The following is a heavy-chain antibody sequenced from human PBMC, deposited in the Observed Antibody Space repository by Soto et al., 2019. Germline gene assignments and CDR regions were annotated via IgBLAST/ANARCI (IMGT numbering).Heavy chain of an antibody. CDR1: GGSISSGGYY. V-gene: IGHV4-31*02. Sequence: PSETLSLTCTVSGGSISSGGYYWSWIRQHPGKGLEWIGYIYYSGSTYYNPSLKSRVTISVDTSKNQFSLKLSSVTAADTAVYYCARSNRVVVAATLPEVYNWFDPWGQGTPVTVSS. CDR2: IYYSGST. J-gene: IGHJ5*02. CDR3: ARSNRVVVAATLPEVYNWFDP. D-gene: IGHD2-15*01.